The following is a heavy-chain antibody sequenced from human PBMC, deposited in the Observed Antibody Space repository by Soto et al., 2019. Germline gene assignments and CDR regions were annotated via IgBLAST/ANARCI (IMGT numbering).Heavy chain of an antibody. J-gene: IGHJ4*02. Sequence: QVQLQESGPGLVKPSETLSLTCTVSGGSVNSGSYYWSWIRQPPGKGLEWIGYIYYSGSTNYNSSLTSRVTISVDTSKNQFSLKLSSVTAADTAVYYCARSYSSGWSTFGLYWGQGTLVTVSS. CDR3: ARSYSSGWSTFGLY. CDR2: IYYSGST. D-gene: IGHD6-19*01. V-gene: IGHV4-61*01. CDR1: GGSVNSGSYY.